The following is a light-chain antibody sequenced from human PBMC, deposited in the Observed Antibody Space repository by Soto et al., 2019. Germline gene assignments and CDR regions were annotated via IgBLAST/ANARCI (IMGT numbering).Light chain of an antibody. V-gene: IGKV1-5*03. CDR2: KAS. J-gene: IGKJ2*01. CDR1: QSISSW. CDR3: QQYNSYLYT. Sequence: DIQMTRSPSTLSASVGDRVTITCRASQSISSWLAWYQQKPGKAPKLLIYKASSLESGVPSRFSGSGSGTEFTLTISSLQPDDFATYYCQQYNSYLYTFGQGTKWIS.